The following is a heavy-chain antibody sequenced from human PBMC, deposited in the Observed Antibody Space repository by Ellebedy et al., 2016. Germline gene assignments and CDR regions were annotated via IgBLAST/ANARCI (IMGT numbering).Heavy chain of an antibody. CDR2: IYYSGST. Sequence: SETLSLTXTVSGGSISSYYWSWIRQPPGKGLEWIGYIYYSGSTNYNPSLKSRVTISVDTSKNQFSLKLSSVTAADTAVYYCARGYSGYDSLDYWGQGTLVTVSS. CDR3: ARGYSGYDSLDY. J-gene: IGHJ4*02. V-gene: IGHV4-59*01. CDR1: GGSISSYY. D-gene: IGHD5-12*01.